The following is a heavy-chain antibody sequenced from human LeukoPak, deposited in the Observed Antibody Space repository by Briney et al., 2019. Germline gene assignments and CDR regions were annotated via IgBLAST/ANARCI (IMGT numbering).Heavy chain of an antibody. J-gene: IGHJ6*02. Sequence: PSETLSLTCTVSGASLSSYHWSWIRQPPGKGLEWIGDLFNSGGTSYNASLKSRVTVSVDTSKKQVSLKVTSVTAADTAVYYCARRIAASGMRDVWGQGTTVTVTS. D-gene: IGHD3-10*01. CDR2: LFNSGGT. CDR3: ARRIAASGMRDV. CDR1: GASLSSYH. V-gene: IGHV4-59*08.